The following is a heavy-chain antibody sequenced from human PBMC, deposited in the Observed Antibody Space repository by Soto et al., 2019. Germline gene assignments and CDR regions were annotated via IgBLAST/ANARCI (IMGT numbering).Heavy chain of an antibody. D-gene: IGHD5-18*01. J-gene: IGHJ3*02. CDR2: ISSSGSTI. CDR3: ARDWASRRGYSYGYPGAAFDI. CDR1: GFTFSSYE. V-gene: IGHV3-48*03. Sequence: EVQLVESGGGLVQPGGSLRLSCAASGFTFSSYEMNWVRQAPGKGLEWVSYISSSGSTIYYADSVKGRFTISRDNAKNSMYLQMNSLRAEDTAVYYCARDWASRRGYSYGYPGAAFDIWGQGTMVTVSS.